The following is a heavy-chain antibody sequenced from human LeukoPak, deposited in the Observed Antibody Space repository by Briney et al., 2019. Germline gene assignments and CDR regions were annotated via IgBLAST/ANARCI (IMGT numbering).Heavy chain of an antibody. Sequence: ASVKVSCRASGYSFTGYYIHWVRQAPGQGLEWMGWINPNSGGTNYAQKFQGRVTMTRDTSISTAYMELSRLRSDDTAVYYCARAKDGSGRGLYYFDYWGQGTLVTVSS. CDR1: GYSFTGYY. CDR3: ARAKDGSGRGLYYFDY. CDR2: INPNSGGT. D-gene: IGHD3-10*01. V-gene: IGHV1-2*02. J-gene: IGHJ4*02.